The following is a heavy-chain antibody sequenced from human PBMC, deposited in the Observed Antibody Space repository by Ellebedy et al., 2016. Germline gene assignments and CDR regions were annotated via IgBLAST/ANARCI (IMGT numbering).Heavy chain of an antibody. Sequence: GGSLRLSXLASGCNCDGFSMHWARQAPEKGLEWVSLINRYGSITYYADSVKGRFTISRDNSRNSLYLQMNSLRPEDTALYYCVKERYGVQFVLGSWGQGTLVTVAS. CDR3: VKERYGVQFVLGS. CDR1: GCNCDGFS. V-gene: IGHV3-43*01. D-gene: IGHD6-6*01. J-gene: IGHJ5*02. CDR2: INRYGSIT.